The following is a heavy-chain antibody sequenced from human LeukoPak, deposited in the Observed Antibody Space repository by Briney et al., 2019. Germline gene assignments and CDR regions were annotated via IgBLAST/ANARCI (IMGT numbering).Heavy chain of an antibody. CDR1: GGSISSSNW. V-gene: IGHV4-4*02. J-gene: IGHJ6*03. CDR3: ARYRVPPNAYFYFYYMDV. Sequence: PSETLSLTCAVSGGSISSSNWWSWVRQPPGKGLEWIGEIYHSGSTNYNPSLKSRVTISVDKSKNQFSLKLTSVTAADTAVYYCARYRVPPNAYFYFYYMDVWGKGTMVTVPS. CDR2: IYHSGST. D-gene: IGHD2-2*01.